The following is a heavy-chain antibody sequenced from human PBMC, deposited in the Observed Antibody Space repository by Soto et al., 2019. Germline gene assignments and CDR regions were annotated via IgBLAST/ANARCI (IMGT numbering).Heavy chain of an antibody. V-gene: IGHV1-69*01. CDR1: GGSFGSYA. CDR2: INPIFGAA. CDR3: AREGRHFDY. Sequence: QVQLVQSGAEVRRPGSSVKVSCKASGGSFGSYAISWVRQAPGQGLEWMGAINPIFGAAHYAQKFQGRVTSTADEITSTAYMELTGLSSDDTAVYFCAREGRHFDYWGQGTLVTVSS. J-gene: IGHJ4*02.